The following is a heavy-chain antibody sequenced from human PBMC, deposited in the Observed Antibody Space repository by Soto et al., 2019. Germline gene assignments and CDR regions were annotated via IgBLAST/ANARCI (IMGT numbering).Heavy chain of an antibody. Sequence: GWSMRLSCAASVFTFNSYGMHWVRQAPGKGLEWVAVISYDGSNKYYADSVKGRFTISRDNSKNTLYLQMNSLRAEDTAVYYCAKGDSSGYYYYGMDVWGQGTTVTVSS. CDR3: AKGDSSGYYYYGMDV. J-gene: IGHJ6*02. V-gene: IGHV3-30*18. D-gene: IGHD6-25*01. CDR1: VFTFNSYG. CDR2: ISYDGSNK.